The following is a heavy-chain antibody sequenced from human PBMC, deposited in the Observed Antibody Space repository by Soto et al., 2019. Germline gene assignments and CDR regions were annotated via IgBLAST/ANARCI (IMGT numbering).Heavy chain of an antibody. CDR3: ARDLSISDSDWTNWFDP. V-gene: IGHV4-31*03. Sequence: SETLSLTCTVSGGSISSGGYYWSWIRQHPGKGLEWIGYIYYSGSTYYNPSLKSRVTISVDTSKNQFSLKLSSVTAADTAVYYCARDLSISDSDWTNWFDPWSQGTLVTVSS. CDR2: IYYSGST. CDR1: GGSISSGGYY. D-gene: IGHD6-19*01. J-gene: IGHJ5*02.